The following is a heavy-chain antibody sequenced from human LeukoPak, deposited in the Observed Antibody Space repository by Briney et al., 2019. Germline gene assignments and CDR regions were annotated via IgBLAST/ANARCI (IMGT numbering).Heavy chain of an antibody. CDR1: GFIFSDYG. CDR3: ARDWSLMDY. J-gene: IGHJ4*02. Sequence: GGSLRLSCAASGFIFSDYGMHWVRQAPGKGLEWVAVMSSDGTNVYYADSVKGRFIISRDKSKNTLYLLLTSLRVEDTALYYCARDWSLMDYWGQGTLVTVSS. CDR2: MSSDGTNV. D-gene: IGHD3-16*01. V-gene: IGHV3-30*03.